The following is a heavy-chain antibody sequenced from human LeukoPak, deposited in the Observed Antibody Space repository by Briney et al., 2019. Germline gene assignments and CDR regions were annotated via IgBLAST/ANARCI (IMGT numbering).Heavy chain of an antibody. Sequence: PSETLSLTCTVSGGSISSYYWSWLRQPSRKVLEWIGYTYYSGSTNYNPSLKSRGTISVAPSKNQFSLKLSSVTAADTAVYYCARERGEGFLSGYYYHWGQGTLVTVSS. J-gene: IGHJ5*02. CDR1: GGSISSYY. V-gene: IGHV4-59*01. D-gene: IGHD3-3*01. CDR2: TYYSGST. CDR3: ARERGEGFLSGYYYH.